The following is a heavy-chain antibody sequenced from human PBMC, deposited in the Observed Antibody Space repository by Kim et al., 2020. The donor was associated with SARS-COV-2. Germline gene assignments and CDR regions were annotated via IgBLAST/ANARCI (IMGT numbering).Heavy chain of an antibody. D-gene: IGHD1-26*01. CDR3: AAQRAGYSGSYQPPPIL. CDR1: GYTFTSYG. Sequence: ASVKVSCKASGYTFTSYGISWVRQAPGQGLEWMGWISAYNGNTNYAQKLQGRVTMTTDTSTSTAYMELRSLRSDDTAVYYCAAQRAGYSGSYQPPPILWGQGTLVTVSS. CDR2: ISAYNGNT. J-gene: IGHJ4*02. V-gene: IGHV1-18*04.